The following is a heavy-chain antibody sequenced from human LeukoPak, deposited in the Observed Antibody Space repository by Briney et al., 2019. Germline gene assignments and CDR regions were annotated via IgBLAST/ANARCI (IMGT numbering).Heavy chain of an antibody. J-gene: IGHJ2*01. CDR3: ARSSVAATPLERYFDL. V-gene: IGHV1-18*01. CDR2: ISAYNGNT. Sequence: GASVKVSCKASGYTFTSYGISWVRQAPGQGLEWMGWISAYNGNTNYAQKLQGRVTMTTDTSTSTAYMELRSLRSDDTAVYYCARSSVAATPLERYFDLWGRGTLVTVSS. D-gene: IGHD2-15*01. CDR1: GYTFTSYG.